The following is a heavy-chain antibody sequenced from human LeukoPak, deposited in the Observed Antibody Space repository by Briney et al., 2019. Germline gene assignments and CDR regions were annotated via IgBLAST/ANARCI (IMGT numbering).Heavy chain of an antibody. CDR1: GGSISSYY. V-gene: IGHV4-59*01. Sequence: SETLSLTYTVSGGSISSYYWSWIRQPPGKGLEWIGYIYYSGSTNYNPSLKSRVTISVDTSKNQFSLKLSSVTAADTAVYYCARGTNYDSSGYGYFDYWGQGTLVTVSS. CDR3: ARGTNYDSSGYGYFDY. D-gene: IGHD3-22*01. J-gene: IGHJ4*02. CDR2: IYYSGST.